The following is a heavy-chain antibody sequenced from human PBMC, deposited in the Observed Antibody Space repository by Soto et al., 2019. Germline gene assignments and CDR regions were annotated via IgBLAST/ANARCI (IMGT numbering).Heavy chain of an antibody. CDR1: GFTFTSSA. D-gene: IGHD3-16*01. J-gene: IGHJ6*02. CDR3: ARSIFPFAITRLYGMDF. CDR2: IVVGSGNT. Sequence: ASVKVSCKASGFTFTSSAVQWVRQARGQRLEWIGWIVVGSGNTNYAQKFQERVTITRDMSTSTAYMELSSLRSEDTAVYYCARSIFPFAITRLYGMDFWGQGTSV. V-gene: IGHV1-58*01.